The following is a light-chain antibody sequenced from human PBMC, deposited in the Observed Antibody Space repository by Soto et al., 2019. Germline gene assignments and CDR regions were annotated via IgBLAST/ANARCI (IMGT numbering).Light chain of an antibody. CDR2: KAS. CDR3: QQYNSYWT. V-gene: IGKV1-5*03. Sequence: DIQMTQSPSTLSASVGDRFPITCRASQIISSWLAWYQQKPGKAPKLLIYKASSLESGVPSRFSGSGSGTEFTLTISSLQPDDFATYYCQQYNSYWTFGQGTKVEIK. CDR1: QIISSW. J-gene: IGKJ1*01.